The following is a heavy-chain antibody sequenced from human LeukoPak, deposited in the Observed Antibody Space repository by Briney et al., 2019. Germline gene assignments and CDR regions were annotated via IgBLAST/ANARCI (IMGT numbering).Heavy chain of an antibody. J-gene: IGHJ4*02. CDR3: ARGPSCTSTSCYTTGLFDY. CDR2: ISSSSNST. V-gene: IGHV3-21*01. CDR1: GFTFSIYS. Sequence: GGSLRPSCTASGFTFSIYSMSWVRQAPGKGLEWVSSISSSSNSTYYADSVKGQSTISRDNAKNSLYLQMNSLRAGDTAVYYCARGPSCTSTSCYTTGLFDYWGQGTLVTVSS. D-gene: IGHD2-2*01.